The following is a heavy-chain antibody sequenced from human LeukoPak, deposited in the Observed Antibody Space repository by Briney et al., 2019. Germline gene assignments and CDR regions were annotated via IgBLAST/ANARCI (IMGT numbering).Heavy chain of an antibody. J-gene: IGHJ4*02. V-gene: IGHV3-66*01. CDR2: LYSGGNT. CDR1: GINFSDES. D-gene: IGHD4-4*01. CDR3: ARVGLALAVTLFDD. Sequence: PGGSLRLSCAASGINFSDESMTWVRQAPGKGLEWVSLLYSGGNTYYADAVNGRFTISRDNAKNTLYLQLGRLRAEDTAVYYCARVGLALAVTLFDDWGQGTLVTVSS.